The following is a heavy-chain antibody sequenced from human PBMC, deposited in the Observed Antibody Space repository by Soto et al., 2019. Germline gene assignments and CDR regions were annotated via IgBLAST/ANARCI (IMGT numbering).Heavy chain of an antibody. V-gene: IGHV5-51*01. Sequence: GESLKISCKGSGYSFTSYWIGWVRQMPGKGLEWMGIIYPGDSDTRYSPSFQGQVTISADKSISTAYLQWSSLKASDTAMYYCARHARTYYDFWSGYSLGMDVWGQGTTVTVSS. CDR2: IYPGDSDT. CDR1: GYSFTSYW. CDR3: ARHARTYYDFWSGYSLGMDV. J-gene: IGHJ6*02. D-gene: IGHD3-3*01.